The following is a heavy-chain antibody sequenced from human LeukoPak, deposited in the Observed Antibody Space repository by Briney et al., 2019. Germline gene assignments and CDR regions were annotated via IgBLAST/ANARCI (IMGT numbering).Heavy chain of an antibody. CDR1: GGSISSSNW. J-gene: IGHJ6*04. Sequence: PSGTPSLTCAVSGGSISSSNWWSWVRQPPGKGLEWIGEIYHSGSTNYNPSLKSRVTISVDKSKNQFSLKLSSVTAADTAVYYCASPGYSSSWYRPYYYGMDVWGKGTTVTVSS. V-gene: IGHV4-4*02. CDR2: IYHSGST. D-gene: IGHD6-13*01. CDR3: ASPGYSSSWYRPYYYGMDV.